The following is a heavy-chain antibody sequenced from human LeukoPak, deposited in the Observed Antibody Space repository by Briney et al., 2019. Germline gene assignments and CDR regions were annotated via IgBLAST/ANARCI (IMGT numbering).Heavy chain of an antibody. CDR3: ARDGGRFCSGGSCYYYYGMDV. Sequence: SETLSLTCAVYGGSFSGYYWSWIRQPPGKGLEWIGYIYYSGSTNYNPSLKSRVTISVDTSKNQFSLKLSSVTAADTAVYYCARDGGRFCSGGSCYYYYGMDVWGQGTTVTVSS. CDR1: GGSFSGYY. D-gene: IGHD2-15*01. V-gene: IGHV4-59*01. CDR2: IYYSGST. J-gene: IGHJ6*02.